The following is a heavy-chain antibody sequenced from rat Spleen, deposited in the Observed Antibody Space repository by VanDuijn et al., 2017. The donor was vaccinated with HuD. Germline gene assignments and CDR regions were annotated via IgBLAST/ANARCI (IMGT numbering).Heavy chain of an antibody. V-gene: IGHV2-43*01. CDR1: GFSLTNYH. CDR2: IWTGGST. CDR3: ARRRDSYAHFDY. Sequence: QVQLKESGPGLVQPSQTLSLACTVSGFSLTNYHVHWVRQPSGKGLEWMGLIWTGGSTEYNSALKSRLSISRDTSKSQVFLKMNSLQPEDTGTDYCARRRDSYAHFDYWGQGVMVTVSS. D-gene: IGHD1-12*01. J-gene: IGHJ2*01.